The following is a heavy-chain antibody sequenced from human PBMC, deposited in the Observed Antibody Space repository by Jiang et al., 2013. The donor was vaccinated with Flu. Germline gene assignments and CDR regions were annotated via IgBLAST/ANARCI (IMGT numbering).Heavy chain of an antibody. CDR1: GASISTYY. D-gene: IGHD5-12*01. J-gene: IGHJ4*02. V-gene: IGHV4-59*03. CDR3: ATITTITFTPRSDY. CDR2: IYYTGST. Sequence: GSGLVKPSETLSLTCTVSGASISTYYWSWIRQPPGKGLEWIGYIYYTGSTNYNPSLKSRVTISIDTSKNQFSLKLSSVTAADTAVYYCATITTITFTPRSDYWGQGTLVTVSS.